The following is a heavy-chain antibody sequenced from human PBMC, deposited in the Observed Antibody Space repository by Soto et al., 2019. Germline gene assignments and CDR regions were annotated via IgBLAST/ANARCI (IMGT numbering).Heavy chain of an antibody. Sequence: GGSLRLSCAASGFTFSSYWMHWVRQAPGKGLVWVSRINSDGSSTSYADSVKGRFTISRDNAKNTLYLQMNSLRAEDTAVYYCARATSREYSGYGGGSAFDIWGQGTMVTVSS. J-gene: IGHJ3*02. CDR3: ARATSREYSGYGGGSAFDI. D-gene: IGHD5-12*01. CDR2: INSDGSST. V-gene: IGHV3-74*01. CDR1: GFTFSSYW.